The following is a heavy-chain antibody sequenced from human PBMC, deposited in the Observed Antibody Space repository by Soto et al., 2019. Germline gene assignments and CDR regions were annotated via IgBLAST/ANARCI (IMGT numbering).Heavy chain of an antibody. CDR1: GGSFSSSNYH. D-gene: IGHD3-3*01. Sequence: SETLSLTCTVSGGSFSSSNYHWGWIRQPPGKGLEWIGTIYYSGSAYYNPSLKSRVTISVGTSKNQFSLKLSSVTAADTAFYYCARRAWAYDFDYWGQGTLVTVSS. J-gene: IGHJ4*02. CDR3: ARRAWAYDFDY. CDR2: IYYSGSA. V-gene: IGHV4-39*01.